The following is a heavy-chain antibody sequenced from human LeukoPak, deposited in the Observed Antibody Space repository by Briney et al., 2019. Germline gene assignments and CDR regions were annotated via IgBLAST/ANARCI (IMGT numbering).Heavy chain of an antibody. CDR3: AREDDYGTYYYYMDV. CDR2: IKQDGSEK. Sequence: GGSLRLSCAAPGFTFDDYAMHWVRQAPGKGLEWVANIKQDGSEKYYVDSVKGRFTISRDNAKNSLYLQMNSLRAEDTAVYYCAREDDYGTYYYYMDVWGKGTTVTVSS. CDR1: GFTFDDYA. J-gene: IGHJ6*03. D-gene: IGHD4-17*01. V-gene: IGHV3-7*01.